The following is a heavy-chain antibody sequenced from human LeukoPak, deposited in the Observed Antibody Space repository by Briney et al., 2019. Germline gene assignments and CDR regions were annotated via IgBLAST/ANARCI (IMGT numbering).Heavy chain of an antibody. D-gene: IGHD3-3*01. CDR2: ISSSSSTI. CDR1: GFTFSSYS. J-gene: IGHJ6*02. Sequence: GGSLRLSCAASGFTFSSYSMNWVRQAPGKGLEWVSYISSSSSTIYYADSVKGRFTISRDNAKNSLYLQMNSLRAEDTAVYYCARDADYDLYYYGMDVWGQGTTVTVSS. CDR3: ARDADYDLYYYGMDV. V-gene: IGHV3-48*04.